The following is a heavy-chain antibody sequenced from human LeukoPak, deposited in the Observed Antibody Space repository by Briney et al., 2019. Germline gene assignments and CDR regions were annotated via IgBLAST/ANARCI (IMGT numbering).Heavy chain of an antibody. CDR2: ISSSSSYI. J-gene: IGHJ4*02. Sequence: GGSLRLSCAASGFTFSSYGMNWVRQAPGKGLEWVSSISSSSSYIYYADSVKGRFTISRDNAKNSLYLQMNSLRAEDTAVYYCARDLFGELFYFDYWGQGTLVTVSS. CDR3: ARDLFGELFYFDY. V-gene: IGHV3-21*04. CDR1: GFTFSSYG. D-gene: IGHD3-10*01.